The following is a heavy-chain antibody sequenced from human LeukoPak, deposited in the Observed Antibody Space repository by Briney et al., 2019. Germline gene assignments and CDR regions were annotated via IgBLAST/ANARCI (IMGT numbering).Heavy chain of an antibody. J-gene: IGHJ6*03. Sequence: GGSLRLSCAASGFTFSDYNMRWIRQAPGKGLEWVSSISRSGSSKYYADCVNGRLTISRDNAKNSLFLQMNSLRAEDTAVYYCARVLRYCSGGNCYSGGLGYMDVWGKGTTVTISS. CDR1: GFTFSDYN. CDR3: ARVLRYCSGGNCYSGGLGYMDV. CDR2: ISRSGSSK. D-gene: IGHD2-15*01. V-gene: IGHV3-11*01.